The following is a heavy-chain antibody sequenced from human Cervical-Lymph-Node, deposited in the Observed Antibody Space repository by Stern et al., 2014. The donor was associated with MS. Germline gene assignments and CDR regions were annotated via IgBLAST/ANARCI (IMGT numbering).Heavy chain of an antibody. D-gene: IGHD3-3*01. CDR1: GFTFSSYG. CDR3: ARDPGTIFGVVNYFDY. V-gene: IGHV3-33*01. Sequence: VQLVESGGGVVQPGRSLRLSCAASGFTFSSYGMHWVRQAPGKGLEWVAVIWYDGSNKYYADSVKGRFTISRDNSKNTLYLQMNSLRAEDTAVYYCARDPGTIFGVVNYFDYWGQGTLVTVSS. J-gene: IGHJ4*02. CDR2: IWYDGSNK.